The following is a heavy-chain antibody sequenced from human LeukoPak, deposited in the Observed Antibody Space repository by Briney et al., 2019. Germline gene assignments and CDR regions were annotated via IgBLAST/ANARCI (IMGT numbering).Heavy chain of an antibody. J-gene: IGHJ4*02. CDR3: AKEYRKKIIVVVPAADVDY. CDR1: GFTFSDYA. V-gene: IGHV3-23*01. Sequence: GGSLRLSCAASGFTFSDYAMTWVRQAPGKGLEWVSSISGSGGSAYFADSVRGRFTISRDNSENTLYLQMNSLRAEDTAVYYCAKEYRKKIIVVVPAADVDYWGQGTLVTVSS. D-gene: IGHD2-2*01. CDR2: ISGSGGSA.